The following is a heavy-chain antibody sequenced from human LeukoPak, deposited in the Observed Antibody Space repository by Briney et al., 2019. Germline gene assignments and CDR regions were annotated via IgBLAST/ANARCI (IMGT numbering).Heavy chain of an antibody. J-gene: IGHJ4*02. D-gene: IGHD4-17*01. CDR1: RFTFRDHF. V-gene: IGHV3-11*04. CDR2: ISSSGSDT. CDR3: ATAPTEDGDGSSPGY. Sequence: GGSLRLSCAASRFTFRDHFMSWIRQPPGKGLEYGSYISSSGSDTYSSDSVKGRSTVSRDNAKNSLFLQMNSLRAEDTAVYYCATAPTEDGDGSSPGYWGQGTLVTVSS.